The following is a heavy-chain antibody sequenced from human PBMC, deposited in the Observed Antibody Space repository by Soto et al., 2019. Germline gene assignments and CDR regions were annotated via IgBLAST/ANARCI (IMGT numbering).Heavy chain of an antibody. CDR2: ISGSGGST. CDR1: GFTFSSYA. CDR3: AKFITMIVVVIGDAFDI. V-gene: IGHV3-23*01. J-gene: IGHJ3*02. D-gene: IGHD3-22*01. Sequence: EVQLLESGGGLVQPGGSLRLSCAASGFTFSSYAMNWVRKAPGKGLEWVSVISGSGGSTYYADSVKGRFTISRDNYKNTLYLQMNSLRAEDTAVYYCAKFITMIVVVIGDAFDIWGQGTMVTVSS.